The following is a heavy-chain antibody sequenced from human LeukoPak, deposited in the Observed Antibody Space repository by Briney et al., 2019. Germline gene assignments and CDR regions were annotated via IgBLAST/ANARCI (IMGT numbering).Heavy chain of an antibody. J-gene: IGHJ4*02. V-gene: IGHV1-2*02. CDR3: ARVWAYDYVWGSYRQAPYDY. Sequence: GASVKLSCKASGYTFTGYYMHWVRQAPGPGLEWMGWINPNSGGTNYAQKFQGRVTMTRDTSISTAYMELSRLRSDDTAVYYCARVWAYDYVWGSYRQAPYDYWGQGTLVTVSS. CDR2: INPNSGGT. CDR1: GYTFTGYY. D-gene: IGHD3-16*02.